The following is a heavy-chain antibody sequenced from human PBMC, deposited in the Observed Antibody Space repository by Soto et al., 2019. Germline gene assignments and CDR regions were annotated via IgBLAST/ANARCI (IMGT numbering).Heavy chain of an antibody. V-gene: IGHV1-69*13. Sequence: VASVKVSCKASGGTFSSYAISWVRQAPGQGLEWMGGIIPIFGTANYAQKFQGRVTITADESTSTAYMELSSLRSEDTAVYYCARREPPLAGATDYYYYGMDVWGQGTTVTLSS. CDR3: ARREPPLAGATDYYYYGMDV. J-gene: IGHJ6*02. D-gene: IGHD1-26*01. CDR2: IIPIFGTA. CDR1: GGTFSSYA.